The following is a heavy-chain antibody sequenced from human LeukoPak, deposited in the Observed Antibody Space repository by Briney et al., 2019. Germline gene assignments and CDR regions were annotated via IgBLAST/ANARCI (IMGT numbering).Heavy chain of an antibody. J-gene: IGHJ4*02. Sequence: SETLSLTCTFSGGSISSSSYYWGWIRQPPGKGLEWIGSIYYSGSTYYNPSLKSRVTISVDTSKNQFSLKLSSVTAADTAVYYCARRSDNDDSSVGYFDYWGQGTLVTVSS. D-gene: IGHD3-22*01. V-gene: IGHV4-39*01. CDR1: GGSISSSSYY. CDR2: IYYSGST. CDR3: ARRSDNDDSSVGYFDY.